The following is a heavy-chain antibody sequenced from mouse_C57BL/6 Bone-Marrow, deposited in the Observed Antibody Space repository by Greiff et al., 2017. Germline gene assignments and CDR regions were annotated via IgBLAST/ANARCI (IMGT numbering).Heavy chain of an antibody. CDR1: GFNIKDDY. Sequence: EVQLQQSGAELVRPGASVKLSCTASGFNIKDDYMHWVKQRPEQGLEWIGWIDPENGDTEYASKFQGKATITADTSSNTAYLQLSSLTSEDTAVYYCTTDYYGSRYYAMDYWGQGTSVTVSS. V-gene: IGHV14-4*01. J-gene: IGHJ4*01. CDR2: IDPENGDT. D-gene: IGHD1-1*01. CDR3: TTDYYGSRYYAMDY.